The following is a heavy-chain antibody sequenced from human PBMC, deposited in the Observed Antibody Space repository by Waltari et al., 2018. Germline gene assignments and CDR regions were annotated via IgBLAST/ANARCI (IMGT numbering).Heavy chain of an antibody. J-gene: IGHJ3*01. V-gene: IGHV3-7*01. Sequence: EVQLVESGGGLVQPGGSLRLSCAASGFIFSDFYMSWVRQAPGEGLEWVANIKQDGSETYYLDSVKGRFTISKDDVGNSLSLQMNNLRVEDTAVYYCARDMTVSQSDGFDLWGQGTMVTVS. CDR2: IKQDGSET. CDR1: GFIFSDFY. CDR3: ARDMTVSQSDGFDL. D-gene: IGHD4-4*01.